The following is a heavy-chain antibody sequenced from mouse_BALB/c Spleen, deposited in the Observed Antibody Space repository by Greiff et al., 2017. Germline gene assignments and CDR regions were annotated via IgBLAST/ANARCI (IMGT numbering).Heavy chain of an antibody. CDR2: IWTGGGT. CDR3: VRDLWTPY. J-gene: IGHJ3*01. CDR1: GFSLTSYD. V-gene: IGHV2-9-2*01. D-gene: IGHD1-1*02. Sequence: VMLVESGPGLVAPSQSLSITCTVSGFSLTSYDISWIRQPPGKGLEWLGVIWTGGGTNYNSAFMSRLSISKDNSKSQVFLKMNSLQTDDTAIYYCVRDLWTPYWGQGTLVTVSA.